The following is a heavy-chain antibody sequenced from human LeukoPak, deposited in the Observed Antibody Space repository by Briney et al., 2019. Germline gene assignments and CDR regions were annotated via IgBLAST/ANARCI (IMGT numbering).Heavy chain of an antibody. Sequence: GASVKVSCKASGYTFTGYYMHWVRQAPGQGLEWMGWINPNSGGTNYAQKFQGRVTMTRDTSISTAYMELSRLRSDDTAVYYCARGGYSSSWPNYYYYYMDVWGKGTTVTVSS. D-gene: IGHD6-13*01. CDR1: GYTFTGYY. CDR2: INPNSGGT. V-gene: IGHV1-2*02. CDR3: ARGGYSSSWPNYYYYYMDV. J-gene: IGHJ6*03.